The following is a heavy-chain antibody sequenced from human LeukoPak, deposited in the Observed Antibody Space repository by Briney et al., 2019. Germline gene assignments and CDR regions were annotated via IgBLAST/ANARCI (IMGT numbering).Heavy chain of an antibody. CDR2: INWNGGST. CDR3: ARDQFGVIIVTSQYYFDY. Sequence: GGSLRLSCAASGFTFSSYAMSWVRQAPGKGLEWVSGINWNGGSTGYADSVKGRFTISRDNAKNSLYLQMNSLRAEDTALYYCARDQFGVIIVTSQYYFDYWGQGTLVTVSS. CDR1: GFTFSSYA. D-gene: IGHD3-3*01. V-gene: IGHV3-20*04. J-gene: IGHJ4*02.